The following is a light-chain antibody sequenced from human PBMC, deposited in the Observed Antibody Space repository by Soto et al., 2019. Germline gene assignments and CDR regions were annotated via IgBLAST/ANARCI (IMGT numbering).Light chain of an antibody. Sequence: QCALTQPASVSGSPGQSITISCTGTSSDVGSYNLVSWYQQHPGKAPKVMIYEVSKRPSGVSNRFSGSKFGNTASLTISALQADDGADFCCCSYAGSSIYVFGTGTKDTAL. CDR3: CSYAGSSIYV. CDR1: SSDVGSYNL. V-gene: IGLV2-23*02. CDR2: EVS. J-gene: IGLJ1*01.